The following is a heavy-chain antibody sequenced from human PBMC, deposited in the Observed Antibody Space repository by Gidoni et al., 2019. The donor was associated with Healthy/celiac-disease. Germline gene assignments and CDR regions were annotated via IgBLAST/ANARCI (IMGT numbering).Heavy chain of an antibody. D-gene: IGHD5-18*01. CDR3: AKGKQLWWNFDY. CDR2: ISGSGGST. J-gene: IGHJ4*02. Sequence: EVQLLESGGGLVQPGGSLRLSCAASGFTLSSYAMSWVRQAPGKGLEWVSAISGSGGSTYYADSVKGRFTISRDNSKNTLYLQMNSLRAEDTAVYYCAKGKQLWWNFDYWGQGTLVTVSS. CDR1: GFTLSSYA. V-gene: IGHV3-23*01.